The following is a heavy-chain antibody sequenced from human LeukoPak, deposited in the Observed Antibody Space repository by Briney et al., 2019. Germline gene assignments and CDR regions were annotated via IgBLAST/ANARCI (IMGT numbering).Heavy chain of an antibody. D-gene: IGHD3-10*01. V-gene: IGHV3-30*18. Sequence: GRSLRLSWAASGFTFSSYCTHWARQAPGKGLECVAVISYDGSNKYYADSVKGRFTISRDNSKNTLYLQMNSLRAEDTAVYYCAKDRYGSGSYYYYGMDVWGKGTTVTVSS. J-gene: IGHJ6*04. CDR1: GFTFSSYC. CDR3: AKDRYGSGSYYYYGMDV. CDR2: ISYDGSNK.